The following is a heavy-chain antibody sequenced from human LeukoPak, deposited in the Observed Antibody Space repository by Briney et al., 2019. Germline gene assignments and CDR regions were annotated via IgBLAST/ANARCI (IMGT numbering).Heavy chain of an antibody. V-gene: IGHV3-9*01. Sequence: GRSLRLSCAAPGFIFDDYAMHWVRQAPGKGLEWVSGITWNSGTIHYADSVKGRFTISRDNAKNSLYLQMNSLTAEDRALYYCARGRSGGNVYVFDIWGQGTMVTVSS. J-gene: IGHJ3*02. D-gene: IGHD2-15*01. CDR1: GFIFDDYA. CDR2: ITWNSGTI. CDR3: ARGRSGGNVYVFDI.